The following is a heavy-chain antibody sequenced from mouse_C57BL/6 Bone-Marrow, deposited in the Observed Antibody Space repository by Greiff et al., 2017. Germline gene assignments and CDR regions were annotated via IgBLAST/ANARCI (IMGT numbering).Heavy chain of an antibody. V-gene: IGHV5-9-1*02. CDR1: GFTFSSYA. CDR3: TRDREGITTVVGAY. D-gene: IGHD1-1*01. Sequence: EVQLMESGEGLVKPGGSLKLSCAASGFTFSSYAMSWVRQTPEKRLEWVAYISSGGDYIYYADTVKGRFTISRDNARNTLYLQMSSLKSEDTAMYYCTRDREGITTVVGAYWGQGTLVTVSA. CDR2: ISSGGDYI. J-gene: IGHJ3*01.